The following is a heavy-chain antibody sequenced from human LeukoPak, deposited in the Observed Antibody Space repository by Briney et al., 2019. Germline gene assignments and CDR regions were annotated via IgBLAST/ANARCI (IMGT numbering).Heavy chain of an antibody. CDR1: GFTFSSYA. CDR2: ISGSGGST. Sequence: PGGSLRLSCAASGFTFSSYAMSWVRQVPGKGLEWVSAISGSGGSTYYADSVKGRFTISRDNSKNTLYLQMNSLRAEDTAVYYCAKDPRIAVAGGYYFDYWGQGTLVTVSS. D-gene: IGHD6-19*01. J-gene: IGHJ4*02. V-gene: IGHV3-23*01. CDR3: AKDPRIAVAGGYYFDY.